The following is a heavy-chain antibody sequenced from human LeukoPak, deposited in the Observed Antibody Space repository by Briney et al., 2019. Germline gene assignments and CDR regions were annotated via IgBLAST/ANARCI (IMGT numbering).Heavy chain of an antibody. V-gene: IGHV3-23*01. CDR3: AKDFSLRAAIPDAFDI. Sequence: GGSLRLSCAASGFTFSSYAMSWVRQAPGKGLEWVSAISGSGGSTYYADSVKGRFTISRDNSKNTLYLQMNGLRAEDTAVYYCAKDFSLRAAIPDAFDIWGQGTMVTVSS. CDR2: ISGSGGST. CDR1: GFTFSSYA. J-gene: IGHJ3*02. D-gene: IGHD2-21*02.